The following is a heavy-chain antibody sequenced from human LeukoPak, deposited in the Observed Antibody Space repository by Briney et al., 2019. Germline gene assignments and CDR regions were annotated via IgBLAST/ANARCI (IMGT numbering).Heavy chain of an antibody. CDR1: GFTFSSYA. Sequence: GGSLRLSCAASGFTFSSYAMSWVRQAPGKGLEWVSRVNSEGGYRNYADSVKGRFTISRDNAKNTLYLEMHSLRAEDTAVYYCVRDGDDYNFDHWGQGSLVTVSS. CDR2: VNSEGGYR. CDR3: VRDGDDYNFDH. V-gene: IGHV3-74*01. J-gene: IGHJ5*02. D-gene: IGHD5-24*01.